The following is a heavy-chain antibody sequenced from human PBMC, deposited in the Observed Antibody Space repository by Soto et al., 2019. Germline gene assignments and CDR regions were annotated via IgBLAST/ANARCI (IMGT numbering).Heavy chain of an antibody. J-gene: IGHJ5*02. CDR2: IFSNDDK. V-gene: IGHV2-26*01. D-gene: IGHD2-2*01. Sequence: SVPTLVNPTWTLALTCTVSGLSLSNGRLGVSWIRQAPGKALELLAHIFSNDDKSYSTSLKSRLTISKDTSRSQVVLTMTNIDPVDSATYYCALIKDCSRTDCYLASFDPWGQGTLVTVSS. CDR1: GLSLSNGRLG. CDR3: ALIKDCSRTDCYLASFDP.